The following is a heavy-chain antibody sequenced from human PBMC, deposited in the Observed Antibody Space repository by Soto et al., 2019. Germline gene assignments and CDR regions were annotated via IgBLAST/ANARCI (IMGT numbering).Heavy chain of an antibody. CDR2: IIPIFGTA. CDR3: ARDGGRHSGGIDY. V-gene: IGHV1-69*01. D-gene: IGHD1-26*01. Sequence: QVQLVQSGAEVKKPGSSGKVSCKASGGTFSSYSINWVRQAPGQGLEWMGEIIPIFGTANYAQKFQGRVTITADESTSTAYMELSSLRSEYTAVYYCARDGGRHSGGIDYWGQGTLVTVSS. CDR1: GGTFSSYS. J-gene: IGHJ4*02.